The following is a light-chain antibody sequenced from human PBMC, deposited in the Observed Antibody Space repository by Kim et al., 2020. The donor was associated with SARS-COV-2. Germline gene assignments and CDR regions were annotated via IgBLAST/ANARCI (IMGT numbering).Light chain of an antibody. CDR3: LLYYSGDRV. J-gene: IGLJ3*02. CDR1: AGAVTSRHY. Sequence: QPVVTQEPSLTVSPGGTVTLTCDSSAGAVTSRHYPYWVQQRPGQAPRTLIYDTNKKHSWTPARFSGSLLGGKPALTLSGALPEDEADYYCLLYYSGDRVFGRGTQLTVL. V-gene: IGLV7-46*01. CDR2: DTN.